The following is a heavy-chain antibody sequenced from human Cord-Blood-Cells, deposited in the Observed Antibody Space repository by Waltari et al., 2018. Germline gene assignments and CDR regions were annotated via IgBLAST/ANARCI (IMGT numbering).Heavy chain of an antibody. CDR2: IYYRGST. J-gene: IGHJ3*02. V-gene: IGHV4-31*03. Sequence: QVQLQESGPGLVKPSQTLSLTCTVSGGSISSGGYYLSWIRQHPGKGRAWIGYIYYRGSTYYNPSLKSRVTISVDTSKNQFSLKLSSVTAVDTAVYYCARARGNDYGAFDIWGQGTMVTVSS. CDR1: GGSISSGGYY. D-gene: IGHD4-17*01. CDR3: ARARGNDYGAFDI.